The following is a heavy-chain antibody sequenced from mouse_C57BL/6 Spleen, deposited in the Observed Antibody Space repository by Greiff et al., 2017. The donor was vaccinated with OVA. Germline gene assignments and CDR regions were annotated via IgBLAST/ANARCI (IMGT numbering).Heavy chain of an antibody. D-gene: IGHD1-1*01. CDR1: GFTFSSYT. V-gene: IGHV5-9*01. J-gene: IGHJ4*01. Sequence: EVKLVESGGGLVKPGGSLKLSCAASGFTFSSYTMSWVRQTPEKRLEWVATISGGGGNTYYPDSVKGRFTISRDNAKNTLYLQMSSLRSEDTALYYCARHEDYGSSYVGNYYAMDYWGQGTSVTVSS. CDR2: ISGGGGNT. CDR3: ARHEDYGSSYVGNYYAMDY.